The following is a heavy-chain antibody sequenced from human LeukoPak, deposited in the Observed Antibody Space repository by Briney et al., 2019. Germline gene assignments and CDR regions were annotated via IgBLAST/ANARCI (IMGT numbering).Heavy chain of an antibody. Sequence: GGSLRLPCAASGFTFRTYGMHWVRQAPGKGLEWVTFILYDGSDKYYADSVKGRFTISRDNSKNTLFLQMNSLRVADTAVYYCAKRADYYDSSRALYDAFDLWGQGTMVTVSS. CDR2: ILYDGSDK. CDR3: AKRADYYDSSRALYDAFDL. J-gene: IGHJ3*01. V-gene: IGHV3-30*02. CDR1: GFTFRTYG. D-gene: IGHD3-16*01.